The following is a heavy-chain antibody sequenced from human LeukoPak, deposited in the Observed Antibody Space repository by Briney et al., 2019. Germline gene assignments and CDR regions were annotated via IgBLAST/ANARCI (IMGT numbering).Heavy chain of an antibody. CDR2: ISSSGSTI. V-gene: IGHV3-11*01. CDR3: ARESNPTPPNNWFDP. Sequence: PGGSLRLSCAVSGFTFSDYYMSWIRQAPGKGLEWVSYISSSGSTIYYADSVKGRFTISRDNAKNSLYLQMNSLRAEDTAVYYCARESNPTPPNNWFDPWGQGTLVTVSS. CDR1: GFTFSDYY. J-gene: IGHJ5*02.